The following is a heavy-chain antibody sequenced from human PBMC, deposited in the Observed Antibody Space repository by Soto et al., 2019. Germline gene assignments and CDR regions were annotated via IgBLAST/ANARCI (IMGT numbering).Heavy chain of an antibody. CDR2: ISTGSSYI. D-gene: IGHD6-13*01. CDR1: GFTFSSYT. V-gene: IGHV3-21*01. Sequence: GGSLRLSCSASGFTFSSYTMHWVRQAPGKGLEWVSSISTGSSYIYYADSLMGRFTISRDNAGNSLYLQMNSLRDEDTAVYYCAREMKQLVQEGCRQHWRQG. J-gene: IGHJ1*01. CDR3: AREMKQLVQEGCRQH.